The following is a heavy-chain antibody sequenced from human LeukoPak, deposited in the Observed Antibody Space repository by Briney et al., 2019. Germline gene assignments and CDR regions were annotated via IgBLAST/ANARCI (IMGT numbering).Heavy chain of an antibody. CDR2: IYYSGST. D-gene: IGHD3-22*01. CDR3: ASPYDSSGYDWVFDY. CDR1: GGSISSGSYY. Sequence: PSETLSLTCTVSGGSISSGSYYWSWIRQPPGKGLEWIGSIYYSGSTYYNPSLKSRVTISVDTSKNQFSLKLSSVTAADTAVYYCASPYDSSGYDWVFDYWGQGTLVTVSS. J-gene: IGHJ4*02. V-gene: IGHV4-39*01.